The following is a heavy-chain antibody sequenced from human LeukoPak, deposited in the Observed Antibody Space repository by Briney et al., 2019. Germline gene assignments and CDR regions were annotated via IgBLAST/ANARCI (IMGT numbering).Heavy chain of an antibody. V-gene: IGHV3-7*01. J-gene: IGHJ4*02. CDR3: AGDSVRLPDY. CDR2: IKQDGSEK. CDR1: GFTFSSYW. Sequence: GGSLRLSCAASGFTFSSYWMSWVRQAPEKGLEWVANIKQDGSEKYYVDSVKGRFTISRDNAMNSLYLQMNSLRAEDTAVYYCAGDSVRLPDYWGQGTLVTVSS.